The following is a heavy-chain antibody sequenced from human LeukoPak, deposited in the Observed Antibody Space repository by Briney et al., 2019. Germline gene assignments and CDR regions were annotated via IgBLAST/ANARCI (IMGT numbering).Heavy chain of an antibody. CDR3: AIALFLTGSF. Sequence: GASLRLSCAASGFTFSSYAMSWVRQAPGKGLEWVSAISGSGGSTYYADSEKGRFTISRDNSKNTLYPQMNSLRAEDTAVYYCAIALFLTGSFWGQGTLVTVSS. V-gene: IGHV3-23*01. J-gene: IGHJ4*02. D-gene: IGHD3-9*01. CDR1: GFTFSSYA. CDR2: ISGSGGST.